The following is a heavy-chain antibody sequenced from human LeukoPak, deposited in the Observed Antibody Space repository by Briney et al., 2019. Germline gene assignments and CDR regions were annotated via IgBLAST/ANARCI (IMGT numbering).Heavy chain of an antibody. J-gene: IGHJ4*02. CDR1: GFTFSSYS. CDR3: ARDLLPTVTTGTFDY. Sequence: GGPLRLSCAASGFTFSSYSMNWVRQAPGKGLEWVSSISSSSSYIYYADSVKGRFTISRDNAKNSLYLQMNSLRAEDTAVYYCARDLLPTVTTGTFDYWGQGTLVTVSS. CDR2: ISSSSSYI. V-gene: IGHV3-21*01. D-gene: IGHD4-17*01.